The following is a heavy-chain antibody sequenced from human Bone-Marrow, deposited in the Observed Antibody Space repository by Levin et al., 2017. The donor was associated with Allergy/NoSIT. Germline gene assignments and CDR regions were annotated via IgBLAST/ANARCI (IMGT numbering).Heavy chain of an antibody. Sequence: TGGSLRLSCAASGFSLSNFAMHWVRQAPGKGLEWVASIPHDGAKTYYTDSVRGRFTISRDNSKNTLFVEMNSLRVEDTAVYYCARGPGLAVGKGYFDSWGQGTLVTVSS. J-gene: IGHJ4*02. CDR3: ARGPGLAVGKGYFDS. CDR2: IPHDGAKT. D-gene: IGHD6-19*01. V-gene: IGHV3-30-3*01. CDR1: GFSLSNFA.